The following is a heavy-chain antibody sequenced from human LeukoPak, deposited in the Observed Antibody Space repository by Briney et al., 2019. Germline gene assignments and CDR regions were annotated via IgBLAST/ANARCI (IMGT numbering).Heavy chain of an antibody. V-gene: IGHV4-59*01. CDR2: FYYSGST. CDR1: GGSISRYY. D-gene: IGHD3-22*01. CDR3: ARALGDYYESSGPLYYGMDV. Sequence: SETLCLTCTGAGGSISRYYWRWVRQPPGRRLECGGYFYYSGSTNYNPSLKRRVTIPVDTSKNQFALKLSSVTAAVTAVYYCARALGDYYESSGPLYYGMDVWGQGTTVTVSS. J-gene: IGHJ6*02.